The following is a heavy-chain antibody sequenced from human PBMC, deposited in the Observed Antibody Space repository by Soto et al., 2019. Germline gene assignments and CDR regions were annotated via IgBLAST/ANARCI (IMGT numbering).Heavy chain of an antibody. CDR2: IKSKTDGGTT. CDR3: TTRLRTYDFWSGYPNPFDY. CDR1: GFTFSNAW. D-gene: IGHD3-3*01. Sequence: GGSLRLSCAASGFTFSNAWMNWVRQAPEKGLEWVGRIKSKTDGGTTDYAAPVKGRFTISRDDSKNTLYLQMNSLKTEDTAVYYCTTRLRTYDFWSGYPNPFDYWGQGTLVTVSS. V-gene: IGHV3-15*07. J-gene: IGHJ4*02.